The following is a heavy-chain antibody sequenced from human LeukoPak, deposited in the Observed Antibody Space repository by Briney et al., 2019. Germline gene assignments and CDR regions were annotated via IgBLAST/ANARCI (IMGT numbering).Heavy chain of an antibody. V-gene: IGHV4-39*07. Sequence: SETLSLTCTVSGGSISSSSYYWGWIRQPPGTGLEWIGSIYYSGSTWSSLKSRVTISIDTPKNKFSLKLSSVTAADTAVYYCARDVPYYCSSTSCYARWFDPWGQGTLVTVSS. CDR1: GGSISSSSYY. CDR2: IYYSGST. CDR3: ARDVPYYCSSTSCYARWFDP. D-gene: IGHD2-2*01. J-gene: IGHJ5*02.